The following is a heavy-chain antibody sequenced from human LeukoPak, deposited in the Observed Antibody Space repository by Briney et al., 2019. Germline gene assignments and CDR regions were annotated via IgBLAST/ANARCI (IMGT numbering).Heavy chain of an antibody. CDR2: ISGSGGST. Sequence: AGGSLRLSCAASGFTFSRYGMSWVRQAPGKELEWVSAISGSGGSTYYADSVKGRFTISRDNSKNTLYLQMNSLRAEDTAVYYCARDNSYDSRGYYLPFDYWGQGTLVTVSS. CDR3: ARDNSYDSRGYYLPFDY. CDR1: GFTFSRYG. D-gene: IGHD3-22*01. V-gene: IGHV3-23*01. J-gene: IGHJ4*02.